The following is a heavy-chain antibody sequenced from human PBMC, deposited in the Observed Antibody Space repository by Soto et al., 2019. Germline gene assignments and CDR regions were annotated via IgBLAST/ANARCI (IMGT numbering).Heavy chain of an antibody. CDR3: ARSELPPIYYSGMDV. Sequence: PGESLKISCKGSGYSFTTFWIAWVRQMPGKGLEWMGIIYPGDSDTTYSPSFQGQVTISADKSIRTVYLQWSSLKASDTAIYYCARSELPPIYYSGMDVWGQGTTVTVSS. CDR1: GYSFTTFW. V-gene: IGHV5-51*01. CDR2: IYPGDSDT. D-gene: IGHD1-7*01. J-gene: IGHJ6*02.